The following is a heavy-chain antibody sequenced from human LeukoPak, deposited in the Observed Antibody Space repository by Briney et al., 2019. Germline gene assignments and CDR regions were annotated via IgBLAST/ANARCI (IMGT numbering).Heavy chain of an antibody. CDR2: MNPNSGNT. CDR3: ARGGGLSGSYYLSFLSPHRGFPDY. D-gene: IGHD3-10*01. Sequence: GASVKVSCKASGYTFTSYDINWVRQATGQGLEWMGWMNPNSGNTGYAQKFQGRVTMTRNTSISTAYMELSSLRSEDTAVYYCARGGGLSGSYYLSFLSPHRGFPDYWGQGTLVTVSS. V-gene: IGHV1-8*01. CDR1: GYTFTSYD. J-gene: IGHJ4*02.